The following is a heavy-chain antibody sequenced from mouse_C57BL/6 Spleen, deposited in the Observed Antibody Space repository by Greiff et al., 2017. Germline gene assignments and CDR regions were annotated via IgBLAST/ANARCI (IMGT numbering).Heavy chain of an antibody. Sequence: VQLQQSGPELVKPGASVKIPCKASGYTFTDYNMDWVKQSHGKSLEWIGDINPNNGGTIYNQKFKGKATLTVDKSSSTAYMELRSLTSEDTAVYYCARGATTVVATDYAMDYWGQGTSVTVSS. J-gene: IGHJ4*01. CDR1: GYTFTDYN. CDR2: INPNNGGT. CDR3: ARGATTVVATDYAMDY. D-gene: IGHD1-1*01. V-gene: IGHV1-18*01.